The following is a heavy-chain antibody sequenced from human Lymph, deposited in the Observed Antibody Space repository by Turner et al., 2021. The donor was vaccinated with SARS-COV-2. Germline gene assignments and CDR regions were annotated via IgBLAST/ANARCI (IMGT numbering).Heavy chain of an antibody. J-gene: IGHJ5*02. D-gene: IGHD3-9*01. V-gene: IGHV1-8*01. CDR1: GYTFTRYD. CDR2: MDPNSGNK. CDR3: ARAAQLTVWFDP. Sequence: QVQLVQSGAEVKKPGASVKVSCMASGYTFTRYDINWVRQATGQGLEWMGWMDPNSGNKGYAKKFQGRVTMTRNTAISTAYMELSSLRSEDTAVYYCARAAQLTVWFDPWGQGTLVTVSS.